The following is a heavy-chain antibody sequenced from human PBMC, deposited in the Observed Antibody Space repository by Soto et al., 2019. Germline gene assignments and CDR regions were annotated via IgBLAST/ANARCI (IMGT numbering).Heavy chain of an antibody. J-gene: IGHJ5*02. Sequence: QVQLQQWGAGLWKPSETLSLTCAVYGGSFSGYYWSWIRQPPGKGLEWLGEINHNGGTNYNPSLKSRVTISIDTSKNQFSLKLSSVTAADTAEYYCARGGWGSRFHNWGRGTLVIVSS. CDR1: GGSFSGYY. CDR3: ARGGWGSRFHN. D-gene: IGHD6-19*01. CDR2: INHNGGT. V-gene: IGHV4-34*01.